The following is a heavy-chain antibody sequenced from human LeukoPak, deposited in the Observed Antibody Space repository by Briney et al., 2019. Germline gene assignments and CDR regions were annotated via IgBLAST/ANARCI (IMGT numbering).Heavy chain of an antibody. D-gene: IGHD3-22*01. J-gene: IGHJ3*02. CDR2: IYPGDSDT. V-gene: IGHV5-51*01. Sequence: GESLKISCKGSGSIFTSYWIGWVRQLPGKGLEWMGIIYPGDSDTRYSPSFQGQVTISADKSINTAYLQWSSLKASDTGVYYCARRQDSSGYSDAFDIWGQGTMVTVSS. CDR3: ARRQDSSGYSDAFDI. CDR1: GSIFTSYW.